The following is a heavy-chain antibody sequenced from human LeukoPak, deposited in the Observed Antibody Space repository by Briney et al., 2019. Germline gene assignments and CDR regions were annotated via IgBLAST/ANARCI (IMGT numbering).Heavy chain of an antibody. CDR2: IFANSGTT. CDR3: AKPISGGLAVTADWFHP. CDR1: GFAFSVYA. V-gene: IGHV3-23*01. Sequence: GGSLRLSCTASGFAFSVYAMSWLRQPPGKGLEWVSTIFANSGTTSYAASVRGRFTISRDNSKNTLYLQLNTLRADDTATYYCAKPISGGLAVTADWFHPRGQGTLVVVSS. D-gene: IGHD6-19*01. J-gene: IGHJ5*01.